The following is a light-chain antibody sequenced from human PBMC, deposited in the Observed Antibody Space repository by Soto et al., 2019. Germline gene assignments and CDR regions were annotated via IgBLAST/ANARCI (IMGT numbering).Light chain of an antibody. CDR1: SSDVGGSNF. Sequence: QSALTQPASVSDSPGQSITISCTGTSSDVGGSNFVSWYQQHPGKPPTLIIYDVANRPSGVSNRFSGSKSGSTASLIISRLQTEDEADYYCVSYTSSTTDVFGTGTKVTVL. J-gene: IGLJ1*01. CDR3: VSYTSSTTDV. V-gene: IGLV2-14*03. CDR2: DVA.